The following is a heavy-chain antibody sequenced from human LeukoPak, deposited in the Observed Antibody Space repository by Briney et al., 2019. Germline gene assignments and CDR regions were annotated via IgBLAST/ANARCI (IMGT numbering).Heavy chain of an antibody. Sequence: PGRSLRLSCAASSGLMFSSHGMHLVRQAPGKGLEGGAVIWYDGSNEYYADSVKGRFTISRDNSKNTLYLQMNSLRAEDTAVYYCARARNNYDSSGYSALDYWGQGTLVTVSS. CDR3: ARARNNYDSSGYSALDY. D-gene: IGHD3-22*01. J-gene: IGHJ4*02. CDR2: IWYDGSNE. CDR1: GLMFSSHG. V-gene: IGHV3-33*01.